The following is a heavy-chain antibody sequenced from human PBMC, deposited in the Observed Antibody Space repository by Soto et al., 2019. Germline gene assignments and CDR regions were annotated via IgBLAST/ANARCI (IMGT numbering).Heavy chain of an antibody. V-gene: IGHV1-18*01. Sequence: QVQLVQSGAEVKKPGASVKVSCKASGYTFTNFGINWVRQAPGQGLEWVGWISTYNGNTNYAQKVQGRVTMTTDTSTSSAYMELGSLRSDDTAVYYCARGRYCSWISCSLGVEFASWCQGALVAVSS. CDR3: ARGRYCSWISCSLGVEFAS. CDR1: GYTFTNFG. CDR2: ISTYNGNT. J-gene: IGHJ4*02. D-gene: IGHD2-2*01.